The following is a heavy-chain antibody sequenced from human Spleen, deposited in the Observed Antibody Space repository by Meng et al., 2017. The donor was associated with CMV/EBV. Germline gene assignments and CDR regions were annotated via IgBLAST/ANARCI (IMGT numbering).Heavy chain of an antibody. V-gene: IGHV3-30*03. CDR3: ARVLRQGCSSTSCYGGFYGMDV. D-gene: IGHD2-2*01. CDR1: GFTFSSYA. Sequence: GESLKISCAASGFTFSSYAMSWVRQAPGKGLEWVAVISYDGSNKYYGDSVKGRFTISRDNSKNTMYLQMNSLRAEETAVYYCARVLRQGCSSTSCYGGFYGMDVWGQGTTVTVSS. CDR2: ISYDGSNK. J-gene: IGHJ6*02.